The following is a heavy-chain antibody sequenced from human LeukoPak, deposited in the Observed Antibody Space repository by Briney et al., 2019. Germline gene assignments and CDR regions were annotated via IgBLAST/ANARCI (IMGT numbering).Heavy chain of an antibody. Sequence: GGSLRLSCAASGFTFSSYAMSWVRQAPGKGLEWVSAISGSGGSTYCADSVKGRFTISRDNSKNTLYLQMNSLRAEDTAVYYCAKGVLVPAAMTGPDAFDIWGQGTMVTVSS. CDR3: AKGVLVPAAMTGPDAFDI. J-gene: IGHJ3*02. CDR1: GFTFSSYA. V-gene: IGHV3-23*01. D-gene: IGHD2-2*01. CDR2: ISGSGGST.